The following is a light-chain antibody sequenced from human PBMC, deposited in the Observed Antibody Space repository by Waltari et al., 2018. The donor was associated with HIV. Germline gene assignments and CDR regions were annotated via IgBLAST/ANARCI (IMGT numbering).Light chain of an antibody. V-gene: IGLV2-23*02. Sequence: QSALPQPASVSGSPGQSITISCTGTSNALVRYDIVSWYQHQPGRASKLIIYDVTKWPSGVSHRFSGSKSGATASLTISGLQAEDEADYYCCSYAGITTWVFGGGTKVTVL. J-gene: IGLJ3*02. CDR3: CSYAGITTWV. CDR1: SNALVRYDI. CDR2: DVT.